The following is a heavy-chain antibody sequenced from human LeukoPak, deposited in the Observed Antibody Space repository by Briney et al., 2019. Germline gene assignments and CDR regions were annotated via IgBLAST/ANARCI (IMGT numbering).Heavy chain of an antibody. J-gene: IGHJ6*02. Sequence: SVKVSCKASGGTFSSYAISWVRQAPGRGLEWMGGIIPIFGTANYAQKFQGRVTITADESTSTAYMELSSLRSDDTAVYYCAIGWFGELLGARYYYGMDVWGQGTTVTVSS. D-gene: IGHD3-10*01. V-gene: IGHV1-69*01. CDR2: IIPIFGTA. CDR3: AIGWFGELLGARYYYGMDV. CDR1: GGTFSSYA.